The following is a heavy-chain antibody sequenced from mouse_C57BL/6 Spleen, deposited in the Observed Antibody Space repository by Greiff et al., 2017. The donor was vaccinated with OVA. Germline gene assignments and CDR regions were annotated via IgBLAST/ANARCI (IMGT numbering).Heavy chain of an antibody. CDR3: ARSNYYVSSYYFDY. CDR2: INPSTGGT. Sequence: VQLQQSGPELVKPGASVKISCKASGYSFTGYYMNWVKQSPEKSLEWIGEINPSTGGTTYNQKFKAKATLTVDKSSSTAYMQLKSLTSEDSAVYYCARSNYYVSSYYFDYWGQGTTLTVSS. D-gene: IGHD1-1*01. V-gene: IGHV1-42*01. CDR1: GYSFTGYY. J-gene: IGHJ2*01.